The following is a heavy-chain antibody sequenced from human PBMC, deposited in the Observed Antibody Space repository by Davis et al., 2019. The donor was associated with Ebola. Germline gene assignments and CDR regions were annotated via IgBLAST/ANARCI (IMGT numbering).Heavy chain of an antibody. Sequence: PGGSLRLSCAASGFTFSSYSMNWVRQAPGKGLQWVAVIWDDGSNKYYADSVKGRFTISRDNSKNTLYLQMNSLRAEDTAVYYCARDRDSSSWWFDPWGQGTLVTVSS. D-gene: IGHD6-6*01. CDR3: ARDRDSSSWWFDP. V-gene: IGHV3-33*08. CDR2: IWDDGSNK. CDR1: GFTFSSYS. J-gene: IGHJ5*02.